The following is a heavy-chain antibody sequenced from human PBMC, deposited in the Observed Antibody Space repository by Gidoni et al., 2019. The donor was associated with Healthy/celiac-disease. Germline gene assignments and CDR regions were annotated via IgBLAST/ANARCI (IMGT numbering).Heavy chain of an antibody. CDR1: GFPFSSHG. D-gene: IGHD2-15*01. J-gene: IGHJ6*02. CDR2: ISYDGSNK. V-gene: IGHV3-30*18. Sequence: QVQLVESGGGVVQPGRSLRLSCAASGFPFSSHGMHWVRQAPGKGLEWVAVISYDGSNKYYADSVKGRFTISRDNSKNTLYLQMNSLRAEDTAVYYCAKAFGGSGGSVYGMDVWGQGTTVTVSS. CDR3: AKAFGGSGGSVYGMDV.